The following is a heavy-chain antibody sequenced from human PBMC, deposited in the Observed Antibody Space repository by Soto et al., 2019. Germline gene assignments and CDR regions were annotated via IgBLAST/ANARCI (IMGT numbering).Heavy chain of an antibody. J-gene: IGHJ6*02. CDR2: INPNSGGT. Sequence: GASVKVSCKASGYTFTGYYMHWVRQAPGQGLEWMGWINPNSGGTNYAQKFQGWVTMTRDTSISTAYMELSRLRSDDTAVYYCARDRSSSWTNYYYYGMDVWGQGTTVTVSS. CDR3: ARDRSSSWTNYYYYGMDV. D-gene: IGHD6-13*01. V-gene: IGHV1-2*04. CDR1: GYTFTGYY.